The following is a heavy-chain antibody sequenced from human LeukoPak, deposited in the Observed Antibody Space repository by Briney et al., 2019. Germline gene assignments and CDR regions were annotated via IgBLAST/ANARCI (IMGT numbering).Heavy chain of an antibody. CDR3: AGGIQLWEFNP. D-gene: IGHD5-18*01. CDR2: IYHSGST. CDR1: GGSISSSNW. Sequence: SETLSLTCAVSGGSISSSNWWSWVRQPPGKGLEWIGEIYHSGSTNYNPSLKSRVTISVDTSKNQFSLKLSSVTAADTAVYYCAGGIQLWEFNPWGQGTLVTVSS. V-gene: IGHV4-4*02. J-gene: IGHJ5*02.